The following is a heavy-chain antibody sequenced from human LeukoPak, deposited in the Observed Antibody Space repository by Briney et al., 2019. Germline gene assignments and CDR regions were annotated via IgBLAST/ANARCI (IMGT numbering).Heavy chain of an antibody. J-gene: IGHJ3*02. CDR3: AIIVVVPADAPPADAFDI. D-gene: IGHD2-2*01. CDR1: VDSISRSNW. CDR2: IYHSGST. Sequence: SETLSLTCAVSVDSISRSNWWGWLRQPPGKGLEWIGEIYHSGSTNYNPSLKSRVTISVDNSKNQFSLKLSSVTAEDTAVYYCAIIVVVPADAPPADAFDIWGQGTMVTVSS. V-gene: IGHV4-4*02.